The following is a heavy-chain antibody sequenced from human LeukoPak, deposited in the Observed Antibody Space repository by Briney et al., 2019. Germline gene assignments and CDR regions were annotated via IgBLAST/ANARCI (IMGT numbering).Heavy chain of an antibody. J-gene: IGHJ4*02. Sequence: PGGSLRLSCAASGFSFTTYWMSWVRQAPGKGREGVANMRQDGTEKYYVDSVQRRLTISRGNAKNSLYLQMNSLRVEDTAVYYCAKLAKYDYGSETYYFFEHWGQGTPVTASS. CDR2: MRQDGTEK. V-gene: IGHV3-7*01. D-gene: IGHD3-10*01. CDR1: GFSFTTYW. CDR3: AKLAKYDYGSETYYFFEH.